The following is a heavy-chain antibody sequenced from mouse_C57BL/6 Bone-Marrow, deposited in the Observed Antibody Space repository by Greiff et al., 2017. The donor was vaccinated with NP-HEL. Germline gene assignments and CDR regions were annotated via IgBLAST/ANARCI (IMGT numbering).Heavy chain of an antibody. Sequence: VQLQQSGAELARPGASVKMSCKASGYTFTSYTMHWVKQRPGQGLEWIGYINPSSGYTKYNQKFKDKATLTADKSSSTAYMQLSSLTSEDSAVYYCARSVTGTVFAYWGQGTLVTVSA. V-gene: IGHV1-4*01. CDR2: INPSSGYT. CDR3: ARSVTGTVFAY. J-gene: IGHJ3*01. D-gene: IGHD4-1*01. CDR1: GYTFTSYT.